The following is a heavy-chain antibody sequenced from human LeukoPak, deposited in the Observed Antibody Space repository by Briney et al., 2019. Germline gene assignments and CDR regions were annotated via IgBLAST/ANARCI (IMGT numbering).Heavy chain of an antibody. CDR3: AKGPLRGTAAAIDY. J-gene: IGHJ4*02. D-gene: IGHD2-2*01. CDR1: GFTFNNHG. CDR2: ISYDGRNK. V-gene: IGHV3-30*18. Sequence: GGSLRLSCAASGFTFNNHGMHWVRQAPGKGLEWVAVISYDGRNKHYPDSVKGRFTISRDISTDTLWLQMDSLRTEDTAVYYCAKGPLRGTAAAIDYWGQGTLVTVSS.